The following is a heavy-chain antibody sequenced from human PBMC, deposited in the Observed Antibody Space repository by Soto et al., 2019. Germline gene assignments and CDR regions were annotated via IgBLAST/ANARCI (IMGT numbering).Heavy chain of an antibody. D-gene: IGHD3-22*01. J-gene: IGHJ4*02. CDR3: ARPLPDTYYYDSSGYSLDY. CDR2: ISYDGSNK. Sequence: QVQLVESGGGVVQPGRSLRLSCAASGFTFSSYAMHWVRQAPGKGLEWVAVISYDGSNKYYADSVKGRFDISRDNSKNTLYLQMNSLRAEDTAVYYCARPLPDTYYYDSSGYSLDYWGQGTLVTVSS. V-gene: IGHV3-30*09. CDR1: GFTFSSYA.